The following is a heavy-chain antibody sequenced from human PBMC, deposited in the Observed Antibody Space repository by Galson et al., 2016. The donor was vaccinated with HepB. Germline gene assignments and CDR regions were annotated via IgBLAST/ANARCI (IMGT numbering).Heavy chain of an antibody. Sequence: SLRLSCAASGFTFEDYAMSWVRQSPERGLEWVAGLSWNGGSIGYADSVKGRFTISRDNAKKSLSLHMNSLRVDDTAFYFCAKANSYDNYHWYFDLWGRGTLVTVSA. CDR3: AKANSYDNYHWYFDL. J-gene: IGHJ2*01. CDR1: GFTFEDYA. D-gene: IGHD3-9*01. CDR2: LSWNGGSI. V-gene: IGHV3-9*01.